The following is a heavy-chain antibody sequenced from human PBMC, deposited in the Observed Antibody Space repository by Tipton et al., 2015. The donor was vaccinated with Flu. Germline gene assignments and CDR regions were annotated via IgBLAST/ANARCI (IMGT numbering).Heavy chain of an antibody. J-gene: IGHJ6*02. V-gene: IGHV4-31*03. CDR2: IYYSGST. Sequence: TLSLTCTVSGGSISSGGYYWSWIRQHPGKGLEWIGYIYYSGSTYYNPSLKSRVTISVDTSKNQFSLKLSSVTAADTAVYYCARDIVVVPAAIDYYYGMDVWGQGTTVTVSS. D-gene: IGHD2-2*01. CDR3: ARDIVVVPAAIDYYYGMDV. CDR1: GGSISSGGYY.